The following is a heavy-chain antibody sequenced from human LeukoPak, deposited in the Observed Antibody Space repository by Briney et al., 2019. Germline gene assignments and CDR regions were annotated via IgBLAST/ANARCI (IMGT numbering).Heavy chain of an antibody. V-gene: IGHV1-18*01. D-gene: IGHD4-23*01. CDR3: ARDKAVTTEVAQHFQH. CDR1: GYTFTNYG. Sequence: ASVKVSCKASGYTFTNYGISWVRQAPGQGLEWMGWISAYNGYTDYAQKLQFRVTMTTDTSTSTAYMELRSPRSDDTAVYYCARDKAVTTEVAQHFQHWGQGTLVTVSS. CDR2: ISAYNGYT. J-gene: IGHJ1*01.